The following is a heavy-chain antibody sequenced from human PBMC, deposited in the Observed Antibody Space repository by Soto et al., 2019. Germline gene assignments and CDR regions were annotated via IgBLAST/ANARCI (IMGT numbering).Heavy chain of an antibody. D-gene: IGHD6-13*01. CDR3: TRGRGTSGWYADY. CDR2: VRSETYGGST. V-gene: IGHV3-49*04. CDR1: GFVFGGYA. Sequence: GGSLRLSXSASGFVFGGYAVTWVRQAPGKGLEWVGVVRSETYGGSTEYAASVKGRFRISRDDSESIAYLQMTNLKTEDTAVYYCTRGRGTSGWYADYWGKGIRVTVSS. J-gene: IGHJ4*02.